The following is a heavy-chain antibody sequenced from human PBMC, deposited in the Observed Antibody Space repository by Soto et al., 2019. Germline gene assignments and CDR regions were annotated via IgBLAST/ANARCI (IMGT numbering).Heavy chain of an antibody. CDR3: ARPSGSYGDYALPLQC. CDR2: ISAYTGNA. D-gene: IGHD4-17*01. Sequence: QVHLVQSGAEVKKPGASVKVSCKASGYTFGGYGLAWVRQAPGQGPEWMGRISAYTGNALYAQKFQDRLTMTTDTSTSTAYMELRSRRSDDTGVYFCARPSGSYGDYALPLQCWGQGTLVTVSS. V-gene: IGHV1-18*04. CDR1: GYTFGGYG. J-gene: IGHJ4*02.